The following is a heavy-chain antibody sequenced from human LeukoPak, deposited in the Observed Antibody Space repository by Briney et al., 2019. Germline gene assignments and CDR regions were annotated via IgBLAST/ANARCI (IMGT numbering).Heavy chain of an antibody. CDR2: IIPILGIA. D-gene: IGHD3-10*01. CDR1: GGTFSSYA. J-gene: IGHJ4*02. CDR3: ASLLTMVRGVISDY. Sequence: SVKVSCKASGGTFSSYAISWVRQAPGQGLEWMGRIIPILGIANYAQKFQGRVTITADKSTSTAYMELSSLRSEDTAVYYCASLLTMVRGVISDYWGQGTPVTVSS. V-gene: IGHV1-69*04.